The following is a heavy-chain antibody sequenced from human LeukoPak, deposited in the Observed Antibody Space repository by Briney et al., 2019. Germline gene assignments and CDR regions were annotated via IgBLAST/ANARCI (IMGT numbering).Heavy chain of an antibody. CDR2: ISGSGGST. V-gene: IGHV3-23*01. CDR1: GFTFSSYA. D-gene: IGHD3-22*01. CDR3: AKDRGGSGYSFDY. Sequence: PGGSLRLSCAASGFTFSSYAMSWVRQAPGKGLDWVSAISGSGGSTYYADSVKGRFTISRDNSKNTLYLQMNSLRAEDTAVYYCAKDRGGSGYSFDYWGQGTLVTVSS. J-gene: IGHJ4*02.